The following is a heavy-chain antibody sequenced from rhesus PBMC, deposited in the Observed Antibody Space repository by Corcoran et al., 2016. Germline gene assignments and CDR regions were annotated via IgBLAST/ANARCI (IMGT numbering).Heavy chain of an antibody. V-gene: IGHV4-160*01. CDR3: ARHLDDSWIGAFDF. Sequence: QVQLQQWGGGLVKPSETLSLTCAVYGGSVTGYWWGWIRQPRGKGLEWIGPNHSGGTNNKNPTLQSRVTISIDTSKNQFSLKLSSLTAADTALYYCARHLDDSWIGAFDFWGQGVVVTVSS. D-gene: IGHD1-1*01. CDR1: GGSVTGYW. CDR2: NHSGGTN. J-gene: IGHJ6*01.